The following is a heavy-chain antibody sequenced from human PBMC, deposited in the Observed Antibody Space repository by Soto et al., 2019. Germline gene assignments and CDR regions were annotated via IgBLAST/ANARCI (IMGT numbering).Heavy chain of an antibody. CDR2: ISSSSSYI. CDR1: GFTFSSYS. V-gene: IGHV3-21*01. Sequence: EVQLVESGGGLVKPGGSLRLSCAASGFTFSSYSMNWVRQAPGKGLEWVSSISSSSSYIYYADSVKGRFTISRDNAKNSLYLQMNRLRAEEPAVYYCARGIYYYESRCYYGNWGQGTLVTLSS. CDR3: ARGIYYYESRCYYGN. J-gene: IGHJ4*02. D-gene: IGHD3-22*01.